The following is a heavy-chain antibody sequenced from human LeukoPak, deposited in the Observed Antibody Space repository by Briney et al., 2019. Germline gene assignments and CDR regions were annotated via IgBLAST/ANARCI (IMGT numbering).Heavy chain of an antibody. CDR2: IYSGGST. D-gene: IGHD3-22*01. J-gene: IGHJ4*02. CDR1: GFTVSSNY. V-gene: IGHV3-53*01. Sequence: GGSLRLSCAASGFTVSSNYMSWVRQAPGKGLEWVSVIYSGGSTYYADSVKGRFTISRDNSKSTLYIQMNSLRAEDTAVYYCARGSPLNYYDSSGYYPYWGQGTLVTVSS. CDR3: ARGSPLNYYDSSGYYPY.